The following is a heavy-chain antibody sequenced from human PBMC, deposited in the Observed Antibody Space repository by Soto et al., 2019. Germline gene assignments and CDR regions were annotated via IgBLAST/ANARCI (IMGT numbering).Heavy chain of an antibody. CDR1: GFSLSTSGVG. V-gene: IGHV2-5*02. D-gene: IGHD3-10*01. CDR3: AHSSWSGGNDY. Sequence: QITLKESGPTLVNPTQTLTLTCTFSGFSLSTSGVGVGWIRQPPGKALAWLALIYWDDDKRYSPSLKSRLTICKETSKNQGVLTMTNMDPVDKATYCCAHSSWSGGNDYWGQGTLVTVSS. J-gene: IGHJ4*02. CDR2: IYWDDDK.